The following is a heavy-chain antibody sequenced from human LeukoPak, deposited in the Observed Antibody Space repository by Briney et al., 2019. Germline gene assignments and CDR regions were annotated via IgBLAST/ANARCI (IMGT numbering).Heavy chain of an antibody. D-gene: IGHD1-26*01. V-gene: IGHV3-23*01. CDR2: ISGSGGST. J-gene: IGHJ4*02. CDR3: AKAGQWELLAAWNYFDY. CDR1: GFTFSSYG. Sequence: QSGGTLRLSCAASGFTFSSYGMSWVRQAPGKGLEWVSGISGSGGSTYYADSVKGRFTISRDNSKNTLYLQMNSLRAEDTAVYYCAKAGQWELLAAWNYFDYWGQGTLVTVSS.